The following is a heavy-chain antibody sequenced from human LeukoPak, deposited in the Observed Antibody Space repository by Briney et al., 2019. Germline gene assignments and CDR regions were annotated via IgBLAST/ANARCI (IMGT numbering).Heavy chain of an antibody. V-gene: IGHV6-1*01. J-gene: IGHJ5*02. CDR3: AKNYGDSNWFDP. CDR2: TYYRSNWFN. Sequence: SQTLSLACAISGDSVSSNSAAWNWIRQSPSRGLEWLGRTYYRSNWFNDFALSVKSRITINPDTSKNQFSLQLNSVTPEDTAVYYCAKNYGDSNWFDPWGQGTLVTVSS. CDR1: GDSVSSNSAA. D-gene: IGHD4-17*01.